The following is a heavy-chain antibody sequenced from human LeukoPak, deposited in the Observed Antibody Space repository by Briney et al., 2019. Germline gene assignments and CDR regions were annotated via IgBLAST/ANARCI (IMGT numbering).Heavy chain of an antibody. J-gene: IGHJ4*02. D-gene: IGHD2-15*01. V-gene: IGHV4-61*01. CDR1: GGTVISGSYY. CDR2: IYYSGST. Sequence: PSETLSLTCTVSGGTVISGSYYWNWIRQPPGKTLEWIGYIYYSGSTNYNPSLKSRVTISMDTSKMQFSLKLSSVTAADTAVYYRARGRCSGGSCYSGRYFDYWGQGTLVTVSS. CDR3: ARGRCSGGSCYSGRYFDY.